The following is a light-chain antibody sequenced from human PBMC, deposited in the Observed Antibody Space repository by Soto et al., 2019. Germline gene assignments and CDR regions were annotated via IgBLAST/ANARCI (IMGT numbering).Light chain of an antibody. Sequence: DIQLTQSPSFLSASVGDRVTVTCRASQGISSYLAWYQQKPGKAPKLLIHTASTLQSGVPSRFSGSGSGTEFTLTISSLQPEDFATYYCQQRHSHPITFGQGTRLEIK. J-gene: IGKJ5*01. CDR3: QQRHSHPIT. V-gene: IGKV1-9*01. CDR2: TAS. CDR1: QGISSY.